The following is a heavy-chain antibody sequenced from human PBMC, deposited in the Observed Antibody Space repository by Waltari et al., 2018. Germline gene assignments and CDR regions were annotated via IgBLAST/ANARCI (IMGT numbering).Heavy chain of an antibody. V-gene: IGHV3-30*02. Sequence: QVQLVESGGGVVQPGGSLRLSCAASGFTFSRYGMHWVRQAPGKGLEWVAFIRYDGSNKYYADSVKGRFTISRDNSKNTLYLQMNSLRAEDTAVYYCAKPVRYCSGGSCYSLDYWGQGTLVTVSS. D-gene: IGHD2-15*01. CDR2: IRYDGSNK. CDR3: AKPVRYCSGGSCYSLDY. CDR1: GFTFSRYG. J-gene: IGHJ4*02.